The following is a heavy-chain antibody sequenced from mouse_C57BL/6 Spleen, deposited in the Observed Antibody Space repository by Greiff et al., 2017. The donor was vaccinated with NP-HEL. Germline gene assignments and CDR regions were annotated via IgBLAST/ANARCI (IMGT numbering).Heavy chain of an antibody. CDR3: ARTSNYEDLAY. D-gene: IGHD2-5*01. Sequence: QVQLQQPGAELVRPGSSVKMSCKASGYTFTSYWMHWVKQRPIQGLEWIGNIDPSDSETHYNQKFKDKATLTVDKSSSTAYMQLSSLTSEDSAVYYCARTSNYEDLAYWGQGTLVTVSA. V-gene: IGHV1-52*01. CDR2: IDPSDSET. CDR1: GYTFTSYW. J-gene: IGHJ3*01.